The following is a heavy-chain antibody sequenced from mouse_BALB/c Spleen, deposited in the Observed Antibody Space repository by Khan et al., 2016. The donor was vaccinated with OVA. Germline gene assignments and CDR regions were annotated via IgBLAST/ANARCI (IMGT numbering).Heavy chain of an antibody. V-gene: IGHV1-4*01. J-gene: IGHJ1*01. D-gene: IGHD2-14*01. CDR3: VRSGAYYRYDGYVDV. CDR2: INPSNGYT. Sequence: QVQLQQSGAELARPGASVKMSCKASGYTFTSYTMHWVKQRPGQGLEWIGYINPSNGYTNYNQNFKDKATLTADRSSSTAYMQLSSLTSEDSAVYYCVRSGAYYRYDGYVDVWGAGTTVTVSS. CDR1: GYTFTSYT.